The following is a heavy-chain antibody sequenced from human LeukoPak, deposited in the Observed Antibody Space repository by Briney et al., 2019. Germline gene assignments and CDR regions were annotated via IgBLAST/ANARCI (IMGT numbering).Heavy chain of an antibody. V-gene: IGHV4-59*12. J-gene: IGHJ4*02. D-gene: IGHD5-12*01. Sequence: SETLSLTCTVSGGSISSYYWSWIRQPPGKGLEWIGYIYYSGSTNYNPSLKSRFTISVDTSKNQFSLKLSSVTAADTAVYYCARARRVATSRYYFDYWGQGTLVTVSS. CDR3: ARARRVATSRYYFDY. CDR1: GGSISSYY. CDR2: IYYSGST.